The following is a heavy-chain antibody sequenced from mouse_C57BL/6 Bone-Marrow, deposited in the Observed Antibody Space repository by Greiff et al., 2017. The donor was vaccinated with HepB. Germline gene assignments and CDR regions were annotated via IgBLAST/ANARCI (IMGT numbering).Heavy chain of an antibody. D-gene: IGHD1-1*01. CDR1: GYTFTSYW. CDR2: IDPSDSYT. V-gene: IGHV1-59*01. J-gene: IGHJ3*01. Sequence: VQLQQPGAELVRPGTSVKLSCKASGYTFTSYWMHWVKQRPGQGLEWIGVIDPSDSYTNYNQKFKGKATLTVDTSSSTAYMQLSSLTSEDSAVYYCLITTVGFAYWGQGTLVTVSA. CDR3: LITTVGFAY.